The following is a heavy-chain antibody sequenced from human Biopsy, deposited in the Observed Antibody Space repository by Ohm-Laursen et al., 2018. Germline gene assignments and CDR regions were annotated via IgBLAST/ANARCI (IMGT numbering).Heavy chain of an antibody. CDR1: DDSINSSY. CDR3: ARRGSGGRSFDY. CDR2: ISNSGNT. D-gene: IGHD2-15*01. Sequence: SDTLSLTCTVSDDSINSSYWSWIRQAPGKGLEWIGFISNSGNTNYNPSLKSRVTISADTSKNQFPLKLGSVTVADTAVFYCARRGSGGRSFDYWGQGSLVTVSS. V-gene: IGHV4-59*08. J-gene: IGHJ4*02.